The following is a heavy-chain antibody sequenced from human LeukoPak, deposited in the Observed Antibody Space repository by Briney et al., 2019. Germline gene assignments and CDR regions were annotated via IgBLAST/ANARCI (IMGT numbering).Heavy chain of an antibody. V-gene: IGHV3-30*02. Sequence: GGSLRLSCAGSGSTFSSYGMHWVRQAPGKGLEWVAFIRYDGSNKYYADSVKGRFTISRDNSKNPLYLQMNSLRAEDTAVYYCAKVGWAAAGTIRGEEGYYFDYWGQGTLVTVSS. CDR3: AKVGWAAAGTIRGEEGYYFDY. D-gene: IGHD6-13*01. CDR2: IRYDGSNK. CDR1: GSTFSSYG. J-gene: IGHJ4*02.